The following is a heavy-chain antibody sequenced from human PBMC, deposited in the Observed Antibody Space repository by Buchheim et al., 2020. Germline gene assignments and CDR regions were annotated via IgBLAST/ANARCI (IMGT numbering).Heavy chain of an antibody. J-gene: IGHJ6*02. CDR1: EFTLTPYW. CDR2: IDPDGSQT. Sequence: EVQLVESGGGLVQPGGSLRLSCTASEFTLTPYWVRWVRQAPGKGLEWVATIDPDGSQTYYPDSVEGRFTISRDNAKNSVWLQLNSLRAEDTAIYYCARTLRSTKGMDVWGQGTT. V-gene: IGHV3-7*03. D-gene: IGHD2-21*02. CDR3: ARTLRSTKGMDV.